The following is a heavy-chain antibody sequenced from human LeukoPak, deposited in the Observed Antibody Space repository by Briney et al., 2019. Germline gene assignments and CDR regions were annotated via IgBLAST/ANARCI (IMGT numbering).Heavy chain of an antibody. CDR1: GYTFTDYY. J-gene: IGHJ4*02. Sequence: ASVKVSCKASGYTFTDYYIHWVHQAPGKGLAWMGRFDPEDGETRYAEKFQGRVTITADTSTLTAYMGLSSLRSEDTAMYYCASGIAEPSTSLIDFWGQGTLVTVSS. D-gene: IGHD6-13*01. CDR3: ASGIAEPSTSLIDF. CDR2: FDPEDGET. V-gene: IGHV1-69-2*01.